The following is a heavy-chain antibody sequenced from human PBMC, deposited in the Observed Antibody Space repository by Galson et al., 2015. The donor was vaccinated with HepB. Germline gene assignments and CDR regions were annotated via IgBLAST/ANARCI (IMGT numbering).Heavy chain of an antibody. CDR2: ISAYNGNT. CDR1: GYTFTSYG. CDR3: ARNEVYDFWSGYYLETGEWFDP. D-gene: IGHD3-3*01. Sequence: SVKVSCKASGYTFTSYGISWVRQAPGQGLEWMGWISAYNGNTNYAQKLQGRVTMTTDTSTSTAYMELRSLRSDDTAVYYCARNEVYDFWSGYYLETGEWFDPWGQGTLVTVSS. J-gene: IGHJ5*02. V-gene: IGHV1-18*04.